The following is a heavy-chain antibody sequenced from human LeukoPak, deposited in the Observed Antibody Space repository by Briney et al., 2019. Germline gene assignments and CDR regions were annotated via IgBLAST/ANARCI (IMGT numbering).Heavy chain of an antibody. Sequence: GRSLRLSCAASGLTFSSYGMHWVRQAPGKGLEWVAVISYDGSNKYYADSVKGRFTISRDNSKNTLYLQMNSLRAEDTAVYYCAKDLRGYFDYWGQGTLVTVSS. CDR3: AKDLRGYFDY. CDR2: ISYDGSNK. CDR1: GLTFSSYG. V-gene: IGHV3-30*18. D-gene: IGHD3-10*01. J-gene: IGHJ4*02.